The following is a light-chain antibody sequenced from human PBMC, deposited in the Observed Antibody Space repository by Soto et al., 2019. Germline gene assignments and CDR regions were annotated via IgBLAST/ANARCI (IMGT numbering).Light chain of an antibody. CDR3: QQRKHWPPIT. CDR1: QSVDKF. CDR2: DSS. V-gene: IGKV3-11*01. Sequence: EVELTQSPATLSLSPGETATLSCRASQSVDKFLAWYQQRPGQPPRLLXCDSSNRATGVPVRFSGSGSGTVLTLTIGSLETEDSAAYYCQQRKHWPPITFGQGTRLEIK. J-gene: IGKJ5*01.